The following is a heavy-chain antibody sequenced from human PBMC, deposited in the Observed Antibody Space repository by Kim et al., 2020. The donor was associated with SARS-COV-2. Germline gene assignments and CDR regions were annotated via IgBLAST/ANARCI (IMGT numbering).Heavy chain of an antibody. D-gene: IGHD6-13*01. J-gene: IGHJ4*02. CDR1: GYTFTGYY. V-gene: IGHV1-2*02. CDR2: INPNSGGT. Sequence: SVKVSCKASGYTFTGYYMHWVRQAPGQGLEWMGWINPNSGGTNYAQKFQGRVTMTRDTSISTAYMELSRLRSDDTAVYYCASGEGIAAAGADYWGQGTLVTVSS. CDR3: ASGEGIAAAGADY.